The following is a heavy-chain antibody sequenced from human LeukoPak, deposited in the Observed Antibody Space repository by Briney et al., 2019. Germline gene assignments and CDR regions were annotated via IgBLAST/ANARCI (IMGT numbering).Heavy chain of an antibody. CDR2: IHYSGST. V-gene: IGHV4-39*01. D-gene: IGHD2-2*01. CDR1: GGSISSSSYY. J-gene: IGHJ5*02. CDR3: ARRGYCSSTSCYEYWFDP. Sequence: SETLSLTCTVSGGSISSSSYYWDWIRQPPGKGLDWIGIIHYSGSTYYNPSLKSRLTISVDTSKNQFSLKLSSVTATDTAVYYCARRGYCSSTSCYEYWFDPWGQGTLVTVSS.